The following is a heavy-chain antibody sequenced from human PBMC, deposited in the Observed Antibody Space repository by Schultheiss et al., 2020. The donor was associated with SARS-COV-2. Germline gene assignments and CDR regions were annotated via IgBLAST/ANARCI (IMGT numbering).Heavy chain of an antibody. CDR2: IYYSGST. CDR3: ARGQTGHMPFDY. J-gene: IGHJ4*02. CDR1: GGSISSGGYY. V-gene: IGHV4-31*03. Sequence: TLSLTCTVSGGSISSGGYYWSWIRQHPGKGLEWIGYIYYSGSTYYNPSLKSRVTISVDTSKNQFSLKLSSVTAADTAVYYCARGQTGHMPFDYWGQGTLVTVSS. D-gene: IGHD7-27*01.